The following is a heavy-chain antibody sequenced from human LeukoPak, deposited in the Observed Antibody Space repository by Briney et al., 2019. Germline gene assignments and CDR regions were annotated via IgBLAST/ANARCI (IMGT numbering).Heavy chain of an antibody. D-gene: IGHD2/OR15-2a*01. CDR2: IIPILGIA. J-gene: IGHJ4*02. V-gene: IGHV1-69*04. Sequence: SVKVSCKASGGTFSSYAISWVRQAPEQGLEWMGRIIPILGIANYAQKFQGRVTITADKSTSTAYMELSSLRSEDTAVYYCALISGPLGFDYWGQGTLVTVSS. CDR1: GGTFSSYA. CDR3: ALISGPLGFDY.